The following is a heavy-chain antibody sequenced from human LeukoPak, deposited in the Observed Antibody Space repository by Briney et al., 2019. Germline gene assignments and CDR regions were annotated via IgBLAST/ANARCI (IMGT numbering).Heavy chain of an antibody. D-gene: IGHD2-8*01. CDR1: GGSISDYS. CDR3: ARDSLYCTDGICYNGFDY. V-gene: IGHV4-59*01. J-gene: IGHJ4*02. CDR2: IYYSGSA. Sequence: SETLSLTCTVSGGSISDYSWSWIRQPPGKGLEWIGNIYYSGSANHNPSLKSRVTISRDTSKNQFSLKLTSVATADTAVYYCARDSLYCTDGICYNGFDYWGQGTLVTVSS.